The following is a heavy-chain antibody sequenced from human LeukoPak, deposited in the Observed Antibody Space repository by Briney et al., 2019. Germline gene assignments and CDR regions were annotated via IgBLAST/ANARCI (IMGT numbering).Heavy chain of an antibody. CDR1: GFTFSDYY. J-gene: IGHJ1*01. CDR2: ISSSGSTI. CDR3: AKKVEVGATSPYSDFQD. Sequence: GGSLRLSCAASGFTFSDYYMSWIRQAPGKGLEWVSYISSSGSTIYYADSVKGRFTISRDNAKNSLYLQMNSLRAEDTALYYCAKKVEVGATSPYSDFQDWGQGTLVTVSS. D-gene: IGHD1-26*01. V-gene: IGHV3-11*01.